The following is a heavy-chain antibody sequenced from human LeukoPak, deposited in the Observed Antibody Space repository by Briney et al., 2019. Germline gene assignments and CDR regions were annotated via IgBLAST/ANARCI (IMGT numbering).Heavy chain of an antibody. V-gene: IGHV4-39*07. Sequence: SETLSLTCTVSGGSISSSTYYWGWLRQPPGKGLEWIGSISYSGNTFYHPSLKSRVAISGDTSKNQFSLKLSSVTAADTAVYYCARDFREAVGATRDWFDPWGQGTLVTVSS. CDR1: GGSISSSTYY. CDR3: ARDFREAVGATRDWFDP. D-gene: IGHD1-26*01. CDR2: ISYSGNT. J-gene: IGHJ5*02.